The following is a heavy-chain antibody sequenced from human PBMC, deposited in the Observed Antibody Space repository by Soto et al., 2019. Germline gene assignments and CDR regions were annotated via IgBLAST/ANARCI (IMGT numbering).Heavy chain of an antibody. J-gene: IGHJ4*02. CDR1: GGSISSGGYY. Sequence: SETLSLTCTVSGGSISSGGYYWSWIRQHPGKGLEWIGYIYYSGSTYYNPSLKSRVTISVDTSKNQFSLKLSSVTAADTAVYYCARVYYYDSSGYFKWPTVDYYFDYWGQGTLVTVSS. CDR2: IYYSGST. V-gene: IGHV4-31*03. CDR3: ARVYYYDSSGYFKWPTVDYYFDY. D-gene: IGHD3-22*01.